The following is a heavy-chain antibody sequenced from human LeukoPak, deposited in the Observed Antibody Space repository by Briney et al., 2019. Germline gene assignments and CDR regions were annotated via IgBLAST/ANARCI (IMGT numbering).Heavy chain of an antibody. Sequence: SETLSLTCTVSGGSISSGDYYWSWIRQPPGKGLEWIGYIYYSGSTYYNPSLKSRVTISVDTSKNQFSLRLSSVTAADTAVYYCARLGVPPPFYGMDVWGQGTSVTVSS. D-gene: IGHD2-8*01. CDR2: IYYSGST. J-gene: IGHJ6*02. CDR1: GGSISSGDYY. CDR3: ARLGVPPPFYGMDV. V-gene: IGHV4-30-4*08.